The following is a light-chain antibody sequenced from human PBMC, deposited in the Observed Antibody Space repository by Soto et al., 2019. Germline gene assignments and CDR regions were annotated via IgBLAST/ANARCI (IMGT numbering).Light chain of an antibody. CDR2: AAS. Sequence: EIVMTQSPGTLSSLPCHIATLPCRASQSVVSNIAWYQQRPGQAPRLLIYAASTRAAGVPIRFSGSGSGTEFTLTITSLQSDDFAVYYCQQYNQWSPITFGQGTRLEIK. V-gene: IGKV3-15*01. CDR1: QSVVSN. CDR3: QQYNQWSPIT. J-gene: IGKJ5*01.